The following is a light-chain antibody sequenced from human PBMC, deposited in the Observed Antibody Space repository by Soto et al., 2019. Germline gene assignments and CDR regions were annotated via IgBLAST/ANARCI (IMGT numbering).Light chain of an antibody. J-gene: IGKJ5*01. V-gene: IGKV3-20*01. Sequence: EIVLTQSPGTLSLSLGERATLSCRASQSISSSLAWYQQKPGQAPRLLIYGASNRGTGVPDSYSGSGSGTYFTLTIKRPELQDSALFYCQLSASFPPFFGQGTRLAI. CDR1: QSISSS. CDR3: QLSASFPPF. CDR2: GAS.